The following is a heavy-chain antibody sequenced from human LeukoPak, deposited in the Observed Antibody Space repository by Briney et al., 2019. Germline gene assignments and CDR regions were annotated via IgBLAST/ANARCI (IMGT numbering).Heavy chain of an antibody. CDR2: TYYRSDRYS. J-gene: IGHJ4*02. Sequence: SQTLSLTCAIWVDSDSRNCAAWNWVRQSPSRGVEWLGSTYYRSDRYSDYALTVKSRVSITTDTAKNKSSLQLSSVTPEDTAIYYCAREGSYIDYWGQGTLVTVSS. CDR1: VDSDSRNCAA. V-gene: IGHV6-1*01. CDR3: AREGSYIDY.